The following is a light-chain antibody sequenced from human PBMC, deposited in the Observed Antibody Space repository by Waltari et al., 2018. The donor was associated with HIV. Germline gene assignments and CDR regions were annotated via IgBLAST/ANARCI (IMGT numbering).Light chain of an antibody. V-gene: IGLV2-14*01. Sequence: QSALTQPASVSGSPGQSITISCTGTSSDVGGYNYVSWYQQHPGKAPKRMIYEVSNRPSGVSKRFSGSNSGNTAALTIAGLQDEDEADYDCSSYTSSSTLVCGTGTKVTVL. CDR2: EVS. CDR1: SSDVGGYNY. CDR3: SSYTSSSTLV. J-gene: IGLJ1*01.